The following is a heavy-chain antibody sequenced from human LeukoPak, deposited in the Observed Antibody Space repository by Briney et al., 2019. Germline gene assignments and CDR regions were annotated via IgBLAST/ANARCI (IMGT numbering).Heavy chain of an antibody. CDR1: GFTFDDYG. J-gene: IGHJ4*02. CDR3: ARDQYSSGWFDY. V-gene: IGHV3-20*04. Sequence: GGSLRLSCAASGFTFDDYGMSWVRQAPGKGLEWVSGINWNGGSTGCADSVKGRFTISRDNAKNSLYLQMYSLRAEDTALYYCARDQYSSGWFDYWGQGTLVTVSS. CDR2: INWNGGST. D-gene: IGHD6-19*01.